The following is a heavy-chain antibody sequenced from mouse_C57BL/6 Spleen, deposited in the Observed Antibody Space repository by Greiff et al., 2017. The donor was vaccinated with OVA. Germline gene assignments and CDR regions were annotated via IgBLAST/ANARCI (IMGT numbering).Heavy chain of an antibody. CDR1: GYTFTSYW. J-gene: IGHJ2*01. D-gene: IGHD1-1*01. Sequence: QVQLQQPGAELVKPGASVKMSCKASGYTFTSYWITWVKQRPGQGLEWIGDIYPGSGSTNYNEKFKSKATLTVDTSSSTAYMQLSSLTSEDSAVYYCAREGGYYGSFDYWGQGTTLTVSS. CDR2: IYPGSGST. CDR3: AREGGYYGSFDY. V-gene: IGHV1-55*01.